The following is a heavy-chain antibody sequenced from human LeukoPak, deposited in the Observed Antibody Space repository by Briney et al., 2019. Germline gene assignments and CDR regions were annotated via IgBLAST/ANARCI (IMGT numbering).Heavy chain of an antibody. CDR2: ISYDGRNK. Sequence: PGGSLRLSCAASGFTFSSFGMHWVRQAPGKGLEWVALISYDGRNKNFADSVKGRFTISRDDSKNTLYLQINSLRAEDTAVYYCAKGGVATVDYLDYWGQGTLVTVSS. CDR1: GFTFSSFG. CDR3: AKGGVATVDYLDY. D-gene: IGHD5-12*01. V-gene: IGHV3-30*18. J-gene: IGHJ4*02.